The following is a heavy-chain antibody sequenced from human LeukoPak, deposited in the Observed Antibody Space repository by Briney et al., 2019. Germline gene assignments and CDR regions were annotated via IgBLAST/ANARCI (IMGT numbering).Heavy chain of an antibody. D-gene: IGHD3-22*01. J-gene: IGHJ4*02. CDR3: ARGLVHDTSGYYSDY. CDR1: GFTFTAYW. CDR2: INSDDSTT. Sequence: PGGSLRLPCEASGFTFTAYWMHWVRQAPGKGLVWVSRINSDDSTTTYADSVKGRFTISRDNAKNTLYLQMNSLRAEDTAVYYCARGLVHDTSGYYSDYWGQGTLVTVSS. V-gene: IGHV3-74*01.